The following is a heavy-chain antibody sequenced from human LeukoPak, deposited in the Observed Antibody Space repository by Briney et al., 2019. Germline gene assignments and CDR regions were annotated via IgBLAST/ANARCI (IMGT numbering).Heavy chain of an antibody. CDR2: ISSSSSTI. J-gene: IGHJ3*02. D-gene: IGHD5-18*01. CDR1: GFTFSSYS. CDR3: AREGGKGYNYGDAFDI. Sequence: GGSLRLSCAASGFTFSSYSMNWVRQAPGKGLEWVSYISSSSSTIYYADSVKGRFTISRDNAKNSLYLQMNSLRAEDTAVYYCAREGGKGYNYGDAFDIWGQGTMVTVSS. V-gene: IGHV3-48*01.